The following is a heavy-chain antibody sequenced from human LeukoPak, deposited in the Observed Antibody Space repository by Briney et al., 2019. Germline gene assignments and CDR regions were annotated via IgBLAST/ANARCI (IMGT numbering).Heavy chain of an antibody. CDR2: IYYSGST. V-gene: IGHV4-59*08. CDR3: ARLEVGFWSGYYTGNYYYGMDV. CDR1: GGSISSYY. Sequence: SETLSLTCTVSGGSISSYYWSWIRQPPGKGLEWIGYIYYSGSTNYNPSLKSRVTVSVDTSKNQFSLKLSSVTAADTAVYYCARLEVGFWSGYYTGNYYYGMDVWGQGTTVTVSS. D-gene: IGHD3-3*01. J-gene: IGHJ6*02.